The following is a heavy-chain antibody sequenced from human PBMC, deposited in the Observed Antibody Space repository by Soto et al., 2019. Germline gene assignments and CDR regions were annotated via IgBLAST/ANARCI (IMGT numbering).Heavy chain of an antibody. D-gene: IGHD3-22*01. Sequence: PSETLSLTCTVSGGSISSYYWSWIRQPPGKGLEWIGDIYYSGSTNYNPSLKSRVTISVDTSKNQFSLKLSSVTAADTAVYYWAREPLGRYYDSSGSFDYWGQGTLVTVSS. CDR2: IYYSGST. J-gene: IGHJ4*02. CDR3: AREPLGRYYDSSGSFDY. V-gene: IGHV4-59*01. CDR1: GGSISSYY.